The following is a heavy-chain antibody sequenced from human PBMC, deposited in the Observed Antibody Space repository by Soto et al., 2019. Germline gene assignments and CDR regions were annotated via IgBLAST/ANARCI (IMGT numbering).Heavy chain of an antibody. Sequence: QVQLVQSGAEVKKPGASVKVSCKASGYTLTSYYIHWVRQAPGQGLEWMGVINPSDGRTSYAQKFQGRVTMTRDTSTRTVYMELSSLRSEDTAVYYCARDQGRYWGQGTLVTVSS. CDR1: GYTLTSYY. J-gene: IGHJ4*02. CDR3: ARDQGRY. V-gene: IGHV1-46*01. CDR2: INPSDGRT.